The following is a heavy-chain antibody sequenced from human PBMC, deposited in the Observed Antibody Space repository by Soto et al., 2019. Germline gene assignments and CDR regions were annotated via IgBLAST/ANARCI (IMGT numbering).Heavy chain of an antibody. Sequence: GGSLRLSCAASGFTFSNYAINWVRQSPGKGLEWVSAISGSVGSTYYADSVKGRFTITRDNSKNTLYLQMNSLRAEDTAVYYCAKAGGAAGTVDYFDYWGQGTLVTVSS. CDR1: GFTFSNYA. V-gene: IGHV3-23*01. J-gene: IGHJ4*02. CDR2: ISGSVGST. D-gene: IGHD6-13*01. CDR3: AKAGGAAGTVDYFDY.